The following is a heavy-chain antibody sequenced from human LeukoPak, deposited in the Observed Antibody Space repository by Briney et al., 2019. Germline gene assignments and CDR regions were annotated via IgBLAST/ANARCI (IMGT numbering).Heavy chain of an antibody. D-gene: IGHD6-19*01. CDR3: AKDSRAVADPDADY. CDR2: ISGSGGST. V-gene: IGHV3-23*01. Sequence: GGSLRLSCAASGFTFSSYAMSWVRQAPGKGLEWVSAISGSGGSTYYADSVKGRFTISRDNSKNALYLQMNSLRAEDTAVYYCAKDSRAVADPDADYWGQGTLVTVSS. CDR1: GFTFSSYA. J-gene: IGHJ4*02.